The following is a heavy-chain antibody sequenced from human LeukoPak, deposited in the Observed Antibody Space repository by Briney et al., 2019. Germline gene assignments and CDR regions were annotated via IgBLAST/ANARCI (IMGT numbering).Heavy chain of an antibody. CDR1: GGSFSGYY. V-gene: IGHV4-34*01. CDR3: ARISITMIVVVTPDLYYFDY. CDR2: INHSGST. Sequence: SETLSLTCAVYGGSFSGYYWSWIRQPPGKGLEWIGEINHSGSTNYNPSLKSRVTISVDTSKNQFSLKLSSVTAADTAVYYCARISITMIVVVTPDLYYFDYWGQGTLVTVSS. J-gene: IGHJ4*02. D-gene: IGHD3-22*01.